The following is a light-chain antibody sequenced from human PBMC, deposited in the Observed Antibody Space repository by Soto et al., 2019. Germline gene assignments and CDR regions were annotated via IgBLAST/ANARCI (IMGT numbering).Light chain of an antibody. CDR1: SSDVGTYNR. CDR3: SSFTTSNSYG. J-gene: IGLJ1*01. V-gene: IGLV2-18*02. CDR2: EVS. Sequence: QSVLTQPPSVSGSPGQSVTISCTGTSSDVGTYNRVSWYQQPPGTAPKLIISEVSNRPSGVPDRFSGSKSGNTASLTFSGLQAGDEADYYCSSFTTSNSYGFGTGTKVTVL.